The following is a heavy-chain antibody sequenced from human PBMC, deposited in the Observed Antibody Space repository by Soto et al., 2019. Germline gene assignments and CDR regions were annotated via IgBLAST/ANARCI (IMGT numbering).Heavy chain of an antibody. D-gene: IGHD3-9*01. CDR1: GDTFSSDT. Sequence: QVQLVQSGAEVKKPGSSVKVSCKASGDTFSSDTISWVRQAPGQGLEWMGKIIPILDITKYAQNFQGRVTITADKSTNTAYMELSSLRSEDTAMYYCAGPRDVMFWWGQGTLVTVSS. J-gene: IGHJ4*02. CDR3: AGPRDVMFW. CDR2: IIPILDIT. V-gene: IGHV1-69*02.